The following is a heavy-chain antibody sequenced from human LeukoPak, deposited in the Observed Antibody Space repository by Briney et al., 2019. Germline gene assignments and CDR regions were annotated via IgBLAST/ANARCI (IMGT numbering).Heavy chain of an antibody. CDR2: IYSSGST. CDR3: ARLDGAYFDY. J-gene: IGHJ4*02. D-gene: IGHD3-16*01. V-gene: IGHV4-59*06. Sequence: SETLSLTCTVSGGSISSYSWSWIRQPPGKGLEWIGHIYSSGSTYYNPSLKSRHTISVDTSKNQFSLKVTSVTAADTAVYYCARLDGAYFDYWGRGTQVTVSS. CDR1: GGSISSYS.